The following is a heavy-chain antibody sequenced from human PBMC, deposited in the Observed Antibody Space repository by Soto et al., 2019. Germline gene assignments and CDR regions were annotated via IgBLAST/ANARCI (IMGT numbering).Heavy chain of an antibody. D-gene: IGHD3-10*01. CDR3: ERDLIPGWFDP. J-gene: IGHJ5*02. CDR1: GDSISSYY. CDR2: IYYSGST. Sequence: PSETLSLTCTVSGDSISSYYWSWIRQPPGKGLEWIGYIYYSGSTNYNPSLKSRVTISVDPSKSQFSLKLSSVTAADTAVYYCERDLIPGWFDPWGQGPLVTLSS. V-gene: IGHV4-59*01.